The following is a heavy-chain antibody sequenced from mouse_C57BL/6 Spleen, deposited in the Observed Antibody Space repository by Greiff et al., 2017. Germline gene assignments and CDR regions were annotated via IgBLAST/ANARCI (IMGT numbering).Heavy chain of an antibody. CDR2: IIPGGGGT. J-gene: IGHJ2*01. CDR3: ARDYGTGYFDY. V-gene: IGHV1-54*01. CDR1: GYAFTSYL. Sequence: QVQLQQSGAELVKPGTSVKLSCKASGYAFTSYLIEWVKQRPGQGLEWIGEIIPGGGGTNYNEKFKGKATLTADKSSSTAYRQLSSLTSEVTAVDFWARDYGTGYFDYWGQGTTLTVSS. D-gene: IGHD1-1*02.